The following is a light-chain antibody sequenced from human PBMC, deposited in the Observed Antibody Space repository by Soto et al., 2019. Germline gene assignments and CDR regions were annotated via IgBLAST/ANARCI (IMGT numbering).Light chain of an antibody. V-gene: IGLV2-23*01. CDR1: SSDVGSYNL. J-gene: IGLJ1*01. Sequence: QSALTQPASVSGSPGQSITISCTGTSSDVGSYNLVSWYQQHPGKAPKLMIYEGSKRPSGVSNRFSGSKSGNTASLTISGLQAEDEADYSCCSYAGSTLYFFGTGTKLTVL. CDR3: CSYAGSTLYF. CDR2: EGS.